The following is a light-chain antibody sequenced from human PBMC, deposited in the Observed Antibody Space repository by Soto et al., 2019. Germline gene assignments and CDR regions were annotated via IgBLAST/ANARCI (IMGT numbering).Light chain of an antibody. CDR1: SSNIGARYG. CDR2: VNS. V-gene: IGLV1-40*01. Sequence: QSVLTQPPSISGAPGQRVTISCTGSSSNIGARYGVHWYQQLPGTAPKLLIYVNSNRPSGVPDRFSGSKSGTSASLAITGLQAEDEGDYYCPSYDGSLSVVVFGGGTKLTVL. J-gene: IGLJ2*01. CDR3: PSYDGSLSVVV.